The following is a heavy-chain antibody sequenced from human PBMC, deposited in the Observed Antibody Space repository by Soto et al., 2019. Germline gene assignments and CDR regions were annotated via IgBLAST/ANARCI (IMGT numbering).Heavy chain of an antibody. Sequence: GGSLRLSCAASGFTFSSYSMNWVRQAPGKGLEWVSSISSSSSYIYYADSVKGRFTISRDNAKNSLYLQMNSLRAEDTAVYYCARVFGSPLGYGMDVWGQGTTVTVSS. CDR2: ISSSSSYI. D-gene: IGHD3-10*02. J-gene: IGHJ6*02. CDR3: ARVFGSPLGYGMDV. CDR1: GFTFSSYS. V-gene: IGHV3-21*01.